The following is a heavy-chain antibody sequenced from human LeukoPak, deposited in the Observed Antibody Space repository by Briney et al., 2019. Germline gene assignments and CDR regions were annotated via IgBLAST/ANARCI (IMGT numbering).Heavy chain of an antibody. CDR1: GYTFTGYY. Sequence: ASVKVSCKASGYTFTGYYIHWVRQAPGQGFECMGWINPNSGGTNYVQKFQGRVTMTRDTSISTAYMELSRLRSDDTAVYYCARDLYQWLPSTRPRDYYYYMDVWGEGTTVTVSS. CDR2: INPNSGGT. CDR3: ARDLYQWLPSTRPRDYYYYMDV. J-gene: IGHJ6*03. D-gene: IGHD6-19*01. V-gene: IGHV1-2*02.